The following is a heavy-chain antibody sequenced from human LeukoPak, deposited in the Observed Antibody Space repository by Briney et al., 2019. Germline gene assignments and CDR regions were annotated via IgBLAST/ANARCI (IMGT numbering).Heavy chain of an antibody. V-gene: IGHV5-51*01. D-gene: IGHD6-19*01. CDR3: ARGGDGSGFLFY. Sequence: GESLKISCKGSGYTFTTYWIGWVRQMPGKCLEWLGFIYPADSKTTYSPSFQGQVTISADKSISTAYLQWSSLKASDTAIYYCARGGDGSGFLFYWGQGTLVIVSS. CDR1: GYTFTTYW. J-gene: IGHJ4*02. CDR2: IYPADSKT.